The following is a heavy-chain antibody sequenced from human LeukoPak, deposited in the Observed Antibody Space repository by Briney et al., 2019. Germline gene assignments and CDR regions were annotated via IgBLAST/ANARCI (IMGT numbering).Heavy chain of an antibody. CDR3: ARRGGSPLGAFDI. CDR2: IYYSGST. CDR1: GGSISSYY. Sequence: SETLSLTCTVSGGSISSYYWSWIRQPPGKGLEWIGYIYYSGSTNYNPSLKSRVTISVDTSKNQFSLKLSSVTAADTAVYYCARRGGSPLGAFDIWGQGTMVTVSS. V-gene: IGHV4-59*01. J-gene: IGHJ3*02. D-gene: IGHD1-26*01.